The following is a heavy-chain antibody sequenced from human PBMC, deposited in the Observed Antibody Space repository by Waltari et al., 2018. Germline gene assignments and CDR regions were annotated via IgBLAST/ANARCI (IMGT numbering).Heavy chain of an antibody. CDR1: GYTFTGYY. J-gene: IGHJ3*02. V-gene: IGHV1-2*06. CDR2: INPNSGGT. CDR3: ARDRGYDFWSGYHHDAFDI. D-gene: IGHD3-3*01. Sequence: QVQLVQSGAEVKKPGASVKVSCKASGYTFTGYYIHWVRQAPGQGLEWMGRINPNSGGTNYAQKFQGRVTMTRDTSISTAYMELSRLRSDDTAVYYCARDRGYDFWSGYHHDAFDIWGQGTMVTVSS.